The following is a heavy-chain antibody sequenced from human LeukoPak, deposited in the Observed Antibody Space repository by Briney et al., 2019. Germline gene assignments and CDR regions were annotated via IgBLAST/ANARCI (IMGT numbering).Heavy chain of an antibody. V-gene: IGHV3-7*01. CDR3: ARGTDFWSGYYGFYYYGMDV. J-gene: IGHJ6*02. CDR2: IKQDGSEK. Sequence: PGGSLRLSCAASGFTFSSYWMSWVRQAPGKGLEWVANIKQDGSEKYYVDSVKGRFTISRDKAKNSLYLQMNSLRAEDTAVYYCARGTDFWSGYYGFYYYGMDVWGQGTTVTVSS. D-gene: IGHD3-3*01. CDR1: GFTFSSYW.